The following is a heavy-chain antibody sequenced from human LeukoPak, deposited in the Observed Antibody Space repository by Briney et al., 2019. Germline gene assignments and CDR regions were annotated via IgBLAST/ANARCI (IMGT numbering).Heavy chain of an antibody. CDR3: ARALAGTGTEGVFDY. CDR1: GGSISSSSYY. Sequence: SETLSLTCTVSGGSISSSSYYWGWIRQPPGKGLEWIGYIYYSGSTNHNPSLKNRVTISVDTSKNQFSLKLSSVSAADTAIYYCARALAGTGTEGVFDYWGQGTLVTVSS. D-gene: IGHD6-13*01. CDR2: IYYSGST. V-gene: IGHV4-61*05. J-gene: IGHJ4*02.